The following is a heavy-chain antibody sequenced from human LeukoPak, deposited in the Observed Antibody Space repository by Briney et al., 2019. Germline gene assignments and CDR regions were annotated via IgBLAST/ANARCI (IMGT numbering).Heavy chain of an antibody. CDR2: ISYDGSNK. J-gene: IGHJ4*02. V-gene: IGHV3-30-3*01. CDR1: GFTFSSYA. D-gene: IGHD1-26*01. CDR3: AMSGSYSPTGD. Sequence: GRSLRLSCAASGFTFSSYAMHWVRQAPGKGLEWVAVISYDGSNKYYADSVKGRFTISRDNSKNTLYLQMNSLRAEDTAVYYCAMSGSYSPTGDWDQGTLVTVSS.